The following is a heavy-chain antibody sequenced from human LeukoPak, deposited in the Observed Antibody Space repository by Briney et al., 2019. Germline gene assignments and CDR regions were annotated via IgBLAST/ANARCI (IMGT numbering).Heavy chain of an antibody. Sequence: SETLSLTCTVSGGSISSGGYYWSWIRQHPGKGLEWIGYIYYSGSTYYNPSLKSRVTISVDTSKNQFSLKLSSVTAADTAVYYCARVVPEHGFWSGYSSYYFDYWGQGTLVTVSS. CDR1: GGSISSGGYY. CDR2: IYYSGST. D-gene: IGHD3-3*01. V-gene: IGHV4-31*03. J-gene: IGHJ4*02. CDR3: ARVVPEHGFWSGYSSYYFDY.